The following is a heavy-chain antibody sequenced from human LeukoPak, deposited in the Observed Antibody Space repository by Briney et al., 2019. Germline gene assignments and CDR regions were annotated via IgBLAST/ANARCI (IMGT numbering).Heavy chain of an antibody. V-gene: IGHV4-61*01. J-gene: IGHJ4*02. CDR2: IYYTGST. CDR1: GGSVSSGSYY. CDR3: ASFKYYYDSSGYYRFGY. D-gene: IGHD3-22*01. Sequence: SETLSLTCTVSGGSVSSGSYYWSWIRQPPGKGLECIGYIYYTGSTNSNPSLKSRVTMSVDTSKNQFSLKLTSVTAADTAVYYCASFKYYYDSSGYYRFGYWGQGTLVTVSS.